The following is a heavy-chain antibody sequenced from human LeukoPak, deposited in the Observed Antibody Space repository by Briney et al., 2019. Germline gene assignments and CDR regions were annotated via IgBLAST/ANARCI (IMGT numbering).Heavy chain of an antibody. CDR2: ISGSGGST. J-gene: IGHJ5*02. CDR1: GFTFSNYS. V-gene: IGHV3-23*01. D-gene: IGHD2-2*01. CDR3: AKEPYCSSTSCYGYWFDP. Sequence: GGSLKLSCAASGFTFSNYSMSWGPQAPGKGLELVSAISGSGGSTYYADSVKGRFTISRDNSKNTLYLQMNSLRAEDTAVYYCAKEPYCSSTSCYGYWFDPWGQGTLVTVSS.